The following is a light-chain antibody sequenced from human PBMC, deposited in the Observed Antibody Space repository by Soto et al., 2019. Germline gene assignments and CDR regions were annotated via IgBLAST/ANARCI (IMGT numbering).Light chain of an antibody. J-gene: IGKJ5*01. Sequence: EIVLTQSPATLSFSPGERATLSCRASQSVSSYLAWYQQKPGQAPRLLIYDASNRATGIPARFSGSGSGTELTLTISSLQSEDFEVYFCQQYNNWPFSFGQGTRLEIK. CDR2: DAS. CDR1: QSVSSY. CDR3: QQYNNWPFS. V-gene: IGKV3-11*01.